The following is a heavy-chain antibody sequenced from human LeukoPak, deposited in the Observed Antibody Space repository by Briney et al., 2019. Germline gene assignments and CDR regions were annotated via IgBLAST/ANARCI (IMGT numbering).Heavy chain of an antibody. V-gene: IGHV5-51*01. CDR2: IYPGNSDT. Sequence: GASLEISCQGFGYSFSTYWIAWVRQMPGKGLEWMGVIYPGNSDTGYSPSFQGHVTISADKSITTAYLQWSSLKASDTAKYYCARLGGYSSGWYVQYWGQGTLVTASS. CDR3: ARLGGYSSGWYVQY. J-gene: IGHJ4*02. D-gene: IGHD6-19*01. CDR1: GYSFSTYW.